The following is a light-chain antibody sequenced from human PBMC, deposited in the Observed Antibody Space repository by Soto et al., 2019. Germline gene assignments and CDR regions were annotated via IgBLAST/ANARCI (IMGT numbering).Light chain of an antibody. CDR1: XNDIGVYDF. Sequence: QSVLTQPPSASGSPGQSVTISCTGTXNDIGVYDFVSWYQHHPGKAPRLIIYEVIQRPSGVPDRFSGSKSGNTASLTVSGLQAADEADYFCKSYAGSNTYVFGSGTKV. CDR2: EVI. V-gene: IGLV2-8*01. CDR3: KSYAGSNTYV. J-gene: IGLJ1*01.